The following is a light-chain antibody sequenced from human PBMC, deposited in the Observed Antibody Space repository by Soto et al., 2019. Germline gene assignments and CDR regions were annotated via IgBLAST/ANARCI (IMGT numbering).Light chain of an antibody. CDR2: GAS. J-gene: IGKJ3*01. V-gene: IGKV1-39*01. CDR3: QQSYSTPRT. CDR1: QNIISH. Sequence: DIQMTQSPSSLSASVGDRVTITCRASQNIISHLNWYQQKPGKAPKLLIYGASSLQSGVPLRFSGSGSGTDFTLTISSLQPEDFATYYCQQSYSTPRTFGPGTKVAI.